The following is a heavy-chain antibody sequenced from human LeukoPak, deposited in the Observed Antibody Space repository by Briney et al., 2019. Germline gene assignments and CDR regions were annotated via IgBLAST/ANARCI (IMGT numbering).Heavy chain of an antibody. CDR2: IYYSGST. D-gene: IGHD6-6*01. CDR3: ARGRAIAARDY. V-gene: IGHV4-59*01. Sequence: PSETQSLTCTVSGGSISSYYWSWIRQPPGKGLEWIGYIYYSGSTSYNPSLKSRVTISVDTSKNQFSLKLTSVTAADTAFYYCARGRAIAARDYWGQGTLVTVSS. J-gene: IGHJ4*02. CDR1: GGSISSYY.